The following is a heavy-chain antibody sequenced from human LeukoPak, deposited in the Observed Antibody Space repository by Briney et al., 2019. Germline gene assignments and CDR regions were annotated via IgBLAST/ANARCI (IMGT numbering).Heavy chain of an antibody. Sequence: PSETLSLTCTVSGGSISSYYWSWIRQPPGKGLEWIGYIYYSGSTNYNPSLKSRVTISVDTSKNQFSLKLGSVTAADTAVYYCARHMGLGYSYGYPYFDYWGQGTLVTVSS. V-gene: IGHV4-59*08. CDR3: ARHMGLGYSYGYPYFDY. D-gene: IGHD5-18*01. CDR2: IYYSGST. CDR1: GGSISSYY. J-gene: IGHJ4*02.